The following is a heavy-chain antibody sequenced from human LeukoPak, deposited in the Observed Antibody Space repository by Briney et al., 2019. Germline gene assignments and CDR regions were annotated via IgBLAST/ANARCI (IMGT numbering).Heavy chain of an antibody. V-gene: IGHV1-18*01. J-gene: IGHJ4*02. CDR2: ISAYNGNT. CDR3: ARDHAPYSSSWYRTVDY. Sequence: ASVKVSCKASGYTFTSYGISWVRQAPGQGLEWMGWISAYNGNTNYAQKLQGRVTMTTDTSTSTAYMELRSLRSDDTAVYYCARDHAPYSSSWYRTVDYWGQGTLVTVSS. D-gene: IGHD6-13*01. CDR1: GYTFTSYG.